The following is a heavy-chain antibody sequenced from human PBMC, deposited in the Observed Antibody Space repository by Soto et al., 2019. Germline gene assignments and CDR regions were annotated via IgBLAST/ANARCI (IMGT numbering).Heavy chain of an antibody. CDR1: GASISGFY. CDR2: IYATGTT. J-gene: IGHJ5*02. V-gene: IGHV4-4*07. Sequence: QVQLQESGPGLVKPSETLSLTCTVSGASISGFYWSWIRKSAGKELEWIGRIYATGTTDYNPSLKSRVMMSVDTSKKQFSLKLRSVTAADTAVFYCVRDGTKTLRDWFDPWGQGISVTVSS. D-gene: IGHD1-1*01. CDR3: VRDGTKTLRDWFDP.